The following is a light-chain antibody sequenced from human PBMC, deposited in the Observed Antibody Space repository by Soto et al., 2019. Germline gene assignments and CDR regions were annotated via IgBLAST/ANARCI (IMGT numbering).Light chain of an antibody. CDR2: GAS. V-gene: IGKV3-20*01. CDR1: QSVSSSS. Sequence: EIALTQSPGTLSLSPGELATLSCRASQSVSSSSLAWYRPKPGQAPRLLIYGASSRAPGIPDRFSGSGSGTDFTLTIIRLEPEDFAVYYCQLYGRSTMYTFGQGTRLEIK. J-gene: IGKJ2*01. CDR3: QLYGRSTMYT.